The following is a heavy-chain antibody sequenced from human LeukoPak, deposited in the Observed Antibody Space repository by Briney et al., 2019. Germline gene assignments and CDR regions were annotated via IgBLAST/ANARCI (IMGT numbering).Heavy chain of an antibody. D-gene: IGHD5-24*01. V-gene: IGHV4-31*03. CDR1: GGSINSGGYY. J-gene: IGHJ4*02. CDR3: ATERWLRRYYFDY. CDR2: ISNSGST. Sequence: PSQTLSLTCTVSGGSINSGGYYWSWIRQHPGKGLEWIGYISNSGSTYYHPSLRSRLSISVDTSKNQFSLKLSSVTAADTAVYYCATERWLRRYYFDYWGQGTLVTVSS.